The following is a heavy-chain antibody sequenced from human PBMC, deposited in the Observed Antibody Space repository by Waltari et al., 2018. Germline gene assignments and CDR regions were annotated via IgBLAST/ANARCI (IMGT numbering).Heavy chain of an antibody. CDR2: IYYSGST. D-gene: IGHD5-12*01. CDR1: GGSISSHS. J-gene: IGHJ4*02. Sequence: QVHLQESGPGLVQPSEPLSLTCPVSGGSISSHSWRWLRPPPGKGLEWIGYIYYSGSTNYNPSLKSRVTISVDTSKNQFSLKLSSVTAADTAVYYCARGRRYSGYVLGFDYWGQGTLVTVSS. V-gene: IGHV4-59*11. CDR3: ARGRRYSGYVLGFDY.